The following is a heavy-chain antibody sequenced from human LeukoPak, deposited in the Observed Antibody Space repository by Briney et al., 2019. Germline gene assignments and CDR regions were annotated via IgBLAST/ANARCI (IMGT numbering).Heavy chain of an antibody. D-gene: IGHD2-21*02. V-gene: IGHV1-18*01. CDR3: ARDLGVTDYYFDS. CDR2: ISAYNGNT. CDR1: GYTFTSYS. Sequence: ASVKVSCKASGYTFTSYSISGVRPAPGQRVWWMGWISAYNGNTNYAQKLQSRGTTTTDTSTTTAYMELRSLRSDDTAVYYCARDLGVTDYYFDSWGQGTLVTVSS. J-gene: IGHJ4*02.